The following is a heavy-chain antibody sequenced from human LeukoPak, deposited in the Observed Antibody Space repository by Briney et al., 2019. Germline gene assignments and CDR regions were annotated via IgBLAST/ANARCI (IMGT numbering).Heavy chain of an antibody. D-gene: IGHD2-2*01. Sequence: GASVKVSCKASGYTFTGYYIHWVRQAPGQGLEWMGWINPNSGGTNYAQKFQGRVTMTRDTSISTAYMELSRLRSDDTAVYYCARKKVVPAANYYYYGMDVWGQGTTVTVSS. CDR1: GYTFTGYY. CDR3: ARKKVVPAANYYYYGMDV. V-gene: IGHV1-2*02. J-gene: IGHJ6*02. CDR2: INPNSGGT.